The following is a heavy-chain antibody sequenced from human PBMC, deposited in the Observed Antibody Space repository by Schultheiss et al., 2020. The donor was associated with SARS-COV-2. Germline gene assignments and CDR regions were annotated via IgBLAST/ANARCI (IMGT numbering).Heavy chain of an antibody. V-gene: IGHV4-34*01. Sequence: SQTLSLTCAVYGGSFSGYYWSWIRQPPGKGLEWIGSIYYSGSTYYNPSLKSRVTISVDTSKNQFSLKLSSVTAADTAVYYCARTSSSWSHYFDYWGQGTLVTVSS. CDR3: ARTSSSWSHYFDY. D-gene: IGHD6-13*01. J-gene: IGHJ4*02. CDR1: GGSFSGYY. CDR2: IYYSGST.